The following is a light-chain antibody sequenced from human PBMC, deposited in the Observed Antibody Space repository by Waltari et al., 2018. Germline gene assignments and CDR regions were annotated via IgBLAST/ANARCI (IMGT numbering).Light chain of an antibody. J-gene: IGKJ4*01. CDR3: QQYGSSPLT. CDR1: QSVSSSY. CDR2: DAS. V-gene: IGKV3-20*01. Sequence: EIVLTQSPDTLSLSPGERATLSCRASQSVSSSYIAWYQQKPGQAPRLLIYDASSRATGIPDRFSGSGSGTDFTLTISRLEPEDFAVYSCQQYGSSPLTFGGGTKVELK.